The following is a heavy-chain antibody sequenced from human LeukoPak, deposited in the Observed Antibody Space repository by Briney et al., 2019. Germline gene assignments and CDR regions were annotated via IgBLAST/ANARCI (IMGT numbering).Heavy chain of an antibody. V-gene: IGHV3-48*03. CDR2: ISSSGSTI. Sequence: GGSLRLSCAASGFTFSSYEMNWVRQAPGKGLEWVSYISSSGSTIYYADSVKGRFTISRDNAKNSLYLQMNSLRAEDTAVYYCARDRWATWIQLWGPGDAFDIWGQGTMVTVSS. CDR3: ARDRWATWIQLWGPGDAFDI. D-gene: IGHD5-18*01. CDR1: GFTFSSYE. J-gene: IGHJ3*02.